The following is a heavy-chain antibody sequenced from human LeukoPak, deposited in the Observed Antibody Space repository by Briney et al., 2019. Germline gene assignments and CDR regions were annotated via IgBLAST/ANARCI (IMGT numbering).Heavy chain of an antibody. J-gene: IGHJ5*02. V-gene: IGHV4-4*07. CDR1: GGSISSYY. D-gene: IGHD3-22*01. CDR2: IYTSGST. CDR3: AREFGIVVVKGSCWFDP. Sequence: SETLTLTCTVSGGSISSYYWSWIRQPAGKGLEWIGRIYTSGSTNCNPSLKSRVTMSVDTSKNQFSLKLSSVTAADTVVYYCAREFGIVVVKGSCWFDPWCQGTLVTVSS.